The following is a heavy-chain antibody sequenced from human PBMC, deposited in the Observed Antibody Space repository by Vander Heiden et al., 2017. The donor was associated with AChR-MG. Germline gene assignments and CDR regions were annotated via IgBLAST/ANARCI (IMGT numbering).Heavy chain of an antibody. CDR3: ARDEGAAGN. V-gene: IGHV3-7*03. J-gene: IGHJ4*02. CDR1: GLTYSNYW. Sequence: EVRLVESGGGLVQPGGSLSISCVVSGLTYSNYWMSWVRQAPGKGLEWVANINEDGSERNYVDSVRGRFTISRDNAKNSLYLQMNSLTAEDTALYYCARDEGAAGNWGQGALVTVSS. CDR2: INEDGSER.